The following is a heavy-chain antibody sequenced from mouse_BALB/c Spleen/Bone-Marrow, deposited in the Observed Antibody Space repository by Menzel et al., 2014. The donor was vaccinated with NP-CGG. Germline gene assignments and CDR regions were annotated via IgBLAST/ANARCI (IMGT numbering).Heavy chain of an antibody. CDR3: ARVHYGNREYFDV. Sequence: VQLVESGAELARPGASVKLSCKASGYTFTSYWMQWLKQRPGQGLEWIGAFYPGDGDTRYSQNFKGKATWTADKSSSTAYMQIRNLASEDSAIKYCARVHYGNREYFDVWGERTAATVSS. CDR1: GYTFTSYW. D-gene: IGHD2-1*01. J-gene: IGHJ1*01. CDR2: FYPGDGDT. V-gene: IGHV1-87*01.